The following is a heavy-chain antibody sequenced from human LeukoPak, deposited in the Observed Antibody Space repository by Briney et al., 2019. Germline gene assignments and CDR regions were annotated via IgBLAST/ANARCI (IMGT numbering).Heavy chain of an antibody. CDR2: IQPDGSEQ. CDR3: ASQSYARFDP. V-gene: IGHV3-7*01. Sequence: PGGSLRLSCAASGFTFSSNWMSWVRQAPGKGLEWVGNIQPDGSEQYPVDSVKGRSTISRDNARNSLFLQMNSLRVEDTAVYYCASQSYARFDPWGQGTLVTVSS. J-gene: IGHJ5*02. CDR1: GFTFSSNW. D-gene: IGHD3-16*01.